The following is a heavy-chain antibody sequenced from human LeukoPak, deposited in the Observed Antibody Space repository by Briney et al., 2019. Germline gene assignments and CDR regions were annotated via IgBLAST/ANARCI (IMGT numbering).Heavy chain of an antibody. CDR3: ATVDTTMGKDC. CDR1: GGSISSSSYY. CDR2: ISYTGST. J-gene: IGHJ4*02. D-gene: IGHD5-18*01. V-gene: IGHV4-61*05. Sequence: PSETLSLTCTVSGGSISSSSYYWGWIRQPPGEGLEWIGYISYTGSTNYNPSLKSRVTISVDTSKNQFSLKLTSVTAADTAVYYCATVDTTMGKDCWGQGTLVTVSS.